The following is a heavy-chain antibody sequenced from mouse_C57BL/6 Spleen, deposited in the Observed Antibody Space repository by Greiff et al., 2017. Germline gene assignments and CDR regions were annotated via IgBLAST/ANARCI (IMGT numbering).Heavy chain of an antibody. J-gene: IGHJ2*01. CDR1: GYTFTSYW. V-gene: IGHV1-64*01. D-gene: IGHD4-1*02. CDR3: ARWFPNWDGNY. CDR2: IHPNSGST. Sequence: QVQLKQPGAELVKPGASVKLSCKASGYTFTSYWMHWVKQRPGQGLEWIGMIHPNSGSTNYNEKFKSKATLTVDKSSSTAYMQLSSLTSEDSAVYYCARWFPNWDGNYWGQGTTLTVSS.